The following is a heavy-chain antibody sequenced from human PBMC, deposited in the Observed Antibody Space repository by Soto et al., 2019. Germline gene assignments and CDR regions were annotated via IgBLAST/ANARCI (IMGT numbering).Heavy chain of an antibody. V-gene: IGHV3-13*01. Sequence: PGGSLRLSCAASGFTFSSYDMHWVRQATGKGLEWVSAIGTAGDTYYPGSVKGRFTISRENAKNSLYLQMNSLRAEDTAVYYCARAPGPFSGWYKALDYWGQGTLVTVSS. J-gene: IGHJ4*02. CDR3: ARAPGPFSGWYKALDY. CDR1: GFTFSSYD. CDR2: IGTAGDT. D-gene: IGHD6-19*01.